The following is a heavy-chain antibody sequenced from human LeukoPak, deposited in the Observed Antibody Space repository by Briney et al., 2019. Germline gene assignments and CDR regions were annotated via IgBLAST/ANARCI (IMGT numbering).Heavy chain of an antibody. CDR2: IIPIFGTA. J-gene: IGHJ4*02. CDR3: ASSILGAYYFDY. CDR1: GGTFSSYA. Sequence: SVKVSCKASGGTFSSYAISRVRQAPGQGLEWMGGIIPIFGTANYAQKFQGRVTITTDESTSTAYMELSSLRSEDTAVYYCASSILGAYYFDYWGQGTLVTVSS. V-gene: IGHV1-69*05.